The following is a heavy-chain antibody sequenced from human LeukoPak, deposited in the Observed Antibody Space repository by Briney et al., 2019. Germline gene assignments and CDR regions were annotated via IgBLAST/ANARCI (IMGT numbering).Heavy chain of an antibody. D-gene: IGHD2-21*01. J-gene: IGHJ4*02. CDR3: ARDLGISYLDY. V-gene: IGHV3-33*01. CDR1: GFTFSSYG. Sequence: GGSLRLSCAASGFTFSSYGMHWVRQAPGKGLEGVAVIWYDGSNKYYADSVKGRFTISRDNSKNTLYLQMNSLRAEDTAVYYCARDLGISYLDYWGQGTLVTVSS. CDR2: IWYDGSNK.